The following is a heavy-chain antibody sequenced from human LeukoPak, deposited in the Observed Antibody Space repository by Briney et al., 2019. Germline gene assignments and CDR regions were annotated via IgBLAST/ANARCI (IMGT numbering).Heavy chain of an antibody. CDR1: GFSFGSYS. V-gene: IGHV3-21*06. CDR3: ARGGIVATMLDYFDS. D-gene: IGHD5-12*01. Sequence: GGSLRLSCVASGFSFGSYSMNWVRQAPGKGLEWVSSISSSRTFIYYADSVKGRFTISRDNGKNSLYLEMDSLRAEDTAVYYCARGGIVATMLDYFDSWGQGTLVTVSS. J-gene: IGHJ4*02. CDR2: ISSSRTFI.